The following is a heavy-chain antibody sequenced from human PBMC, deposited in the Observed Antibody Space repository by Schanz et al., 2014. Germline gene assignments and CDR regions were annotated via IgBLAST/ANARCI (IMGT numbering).Heavy chain of an antibody. J-gene: IGHJ4*02. V-gene: IGHV3-30*19. CDR1: GFIFSSYG. D-gene: IGHD3-9*01. CDR3: AKQIHYDILTVTRN. Sequence: GQLLESGGGLIQPGGSLRLSCAASGFIFSSYGLHWVRQAPGKGLEWVAVISYDGSNKYYADSVKGRFTISRDNSKNTLYLQMNTLRAEDTAVYYCAKQIHYDILTVTRNWGQGTLVTVSS. CDR2: ISYDGSNK.